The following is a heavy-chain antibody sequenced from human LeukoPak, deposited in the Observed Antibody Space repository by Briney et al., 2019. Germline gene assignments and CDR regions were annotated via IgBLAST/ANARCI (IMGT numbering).Heavy chain of an antibody. Sequence: GGSLRLSCAASGFTFSSYGMHWVRQAPGKGLEWVAVISYDGSNKYYADSVKGRFTISRDNSKNTLYLQMNSLRAEDTAVYYCARGGTTTVTTSFDYWGQGTLVTVSS. V-gene: IGHV3-30*03. D-gene: IGHD4-17*01. CDR1: GFTFSSYG. CDR3: ARGGTTTVTTSFDY. CDR2: ISYDGSNK. J-gene: IGHJ4*02.